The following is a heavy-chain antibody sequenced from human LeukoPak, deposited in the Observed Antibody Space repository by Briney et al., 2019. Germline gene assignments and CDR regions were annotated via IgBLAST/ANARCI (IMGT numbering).Heavy chain of an antibody. CDR1: GFTFSTYA. CDR3: AKRHGSGRGLGY. D-gene: IGHD3-10*01. Sequence: GALRLSCAASGFTFSTYAMSWVRQAPGKGLEWVSGISTGGGATYYADSVKGRFTVSRDNSKNTLFLQMSSLRAEDTALYYCAKRHGSGRGLGYWGQGSLVTVSS. V-gene: IGHV3-23*01. CDR2: ISTGGGAT. J-gene: IGHJ4*02.